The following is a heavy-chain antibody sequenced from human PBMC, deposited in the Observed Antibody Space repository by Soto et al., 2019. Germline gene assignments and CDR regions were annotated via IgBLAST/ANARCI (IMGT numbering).Heavy chain of an antibody. Sequence: EVQLVESGGGLVQPGGSLRLSCAASGFTVSSNYMSWVRQAPGKGLEWVSVIYSGGSTYYADSVKGRFTISRDNSKNTMYRQMNSRRAEDTAVYYCARDMVRGMDVWGQGTTVTVSS. CDR3: ARDMVRGMDV. CDR1: GFTVSSNY. J-gene: IGHJ6*02. V-gene: IGHV3-66*01. CDR2: IYSGGST. D-gene: IGHD3-10*01.